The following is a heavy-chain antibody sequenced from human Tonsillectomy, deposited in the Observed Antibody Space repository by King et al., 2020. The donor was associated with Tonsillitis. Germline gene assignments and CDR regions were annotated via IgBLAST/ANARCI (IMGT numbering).Heavy chain of an antibody. CDR3: ARERNYYERNGYYYGKALDY. Sequence: VQLQESGPGLVKPSGTLSLTCAVSGGSISSSNWWSWVRQSPGKGLEWIGEVYHNGNTHYNPSLKSRVTLSVDKSKNQFSLKLSSATAADTAVYHCARERNYYERNGYYYGKALDYWGQGTLVTVS. CDR2: VYHNGNT. CDR1: GGSISSSNW. V-gene: IGHV4-4*02. J-gene: IGHJ4*02. D-gene: IGHD3-22*01.